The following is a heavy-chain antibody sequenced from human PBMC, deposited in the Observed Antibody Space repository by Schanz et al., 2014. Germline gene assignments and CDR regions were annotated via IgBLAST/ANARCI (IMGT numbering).Heavy chain of an antibody. CDR2: VIPILGVT. D-gene: IGHD2-21*01. Sequence: QVQLVQSGADVKKPGSSVRVSCKASGGTFSRLTFSWVRQAPGQGLEWMGRVIPILGVTHYAQKFQGRVTITADKSTTTAYMDLRSLRSDDTAVYYCARDRLECGAECYSVEVFEIWGQGTLVIVSS. CDR1: GGTFSRLT. J-gene: IGHJ4*02. V-gene: IGHV1-69*08. CDR3: ARDRLECGAECYSVEVFEI.